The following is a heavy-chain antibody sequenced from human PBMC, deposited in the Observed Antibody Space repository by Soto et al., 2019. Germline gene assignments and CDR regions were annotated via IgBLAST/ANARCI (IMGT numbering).Heavy chain of an antibody. CDR1: GFTFSSYA. D-gene: IGHD3-3*01. Sequence: PGGSLRLSCAASGFTFSSYAMSWVRQAPGKGLEWVSTISGSGGSTYSADSVKGRFTISRDNSKNTLYLQMNSLRAEDTAVYYCAKDLSDFWSAYYPSRDTSVFDYWGQGTLVTVSS. CDR3: AKDLSDFWSAYYPSRDTSVFDY. CDR2: ISGSGGST. J-gene: IGHJ4*02. V-gene: IGHV3-23*01.